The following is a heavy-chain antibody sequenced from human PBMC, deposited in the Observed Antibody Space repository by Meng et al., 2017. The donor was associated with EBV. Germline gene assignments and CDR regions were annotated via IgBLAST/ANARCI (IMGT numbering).Heavy chain of an antibody. CDR3: ARGGGYSSSWYPD. CDR2: INSDGSST. V-gene: IGHV3-74*02. D-gene: IGHD6-13*01. J-gene: IGHJ4*02. Sequence: VQLGGRGGGLVQPGGSLRLSCAAYGFTFSSYWMHWVRQAPGKGLVWVSRINSDGSSTSYADSVKGRFTISRDNAKNTLYLQMNSLRAEDTAVYYCARGGGYSSSWYPDWGQGTLVTVSS. CDR1: GFTFSSYW.